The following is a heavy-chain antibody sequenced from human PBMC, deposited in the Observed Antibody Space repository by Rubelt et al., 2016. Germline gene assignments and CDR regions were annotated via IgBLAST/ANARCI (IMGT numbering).Heavy chain of an antibody. CDR1: GGSISSSSYN. CDR2: IHYTGST. V-gene: IGHV4-39*01. CDR3: AGRTNWFDP. Sequence: QLQLPESGPGLVKSSETLSLSCTVSGGSISSSSYNWGWIRQTPGKGLEWIGSIHYTGSTFYDPSLQGRVTISVDTSKNQFSLKLTSVTAADTAVYYCAGRTNWFDPWGQGTLVTVSS. J-gene: IGHJ5*02.